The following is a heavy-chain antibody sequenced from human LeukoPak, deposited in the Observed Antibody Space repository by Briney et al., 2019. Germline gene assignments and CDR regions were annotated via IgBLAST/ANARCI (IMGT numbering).Heavy chain of an antibody. CDR2: ISSSGSTM. V-gene: IGHV3-48*03. Sequence: GGSLRLSCAASGFTFSSYEMNWVRQAPGKGLEWVSYISSSGSTMYYADSVKGRFTISRDNAKNSLYLQMNSLRAEDTVVYYCARGDSSSWYPFDYWSQGTLVTVSS. CDR1: GFTFSSYE. CDR3: ARGDSSSWYPFDY. J-gene: IGHJ4*02. D-gene: IGHD6-13*01.